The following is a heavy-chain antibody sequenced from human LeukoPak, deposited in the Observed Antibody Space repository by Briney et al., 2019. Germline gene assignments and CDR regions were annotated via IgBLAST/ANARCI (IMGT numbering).Heavy chain of an antibody. CDR2: IFHSGIS. J-gene: IGHJ4*02. Sequence: SETLSLTCAVSGYSISGGYYWGWIRQPPGKGLEWIGNIFHSGISHYNPSLSSRLTMSVDTSKNQFSLNLRSVTAADTAVYYCVRTTYYYDTSGHSGFDHWGQGTLVTVSS. V-gene: IGHV4-38-2*01. CDR1: GYSISGGYY. D-gene: IGHD3-22*01. CDR3: VRTTYYYDTSGHSGFDH.